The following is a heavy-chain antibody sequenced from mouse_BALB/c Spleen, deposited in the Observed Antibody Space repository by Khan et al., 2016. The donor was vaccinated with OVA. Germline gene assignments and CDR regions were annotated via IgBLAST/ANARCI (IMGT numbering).Heavy chain of an antibody. J-gene: IGHJ4*01. Sequence: QVQLKESGPGLVAPSQSLSITCTISGFSLTNYGVHWVRQPPGKGLEWLVVIWCDGRTTYNSALKSRLTISKDNSKSQVFLKRNSLQTDDTAMYVGARQPYYHDKSMDYWGQGTSGTGSS. D-gene: IGHD2-10*01. CDR1: GFSLTNYG. CDR2: IWCDGRT. CDR3: ARQPYYHDKSMDY. V-gene: IGHV2-6-1*01.